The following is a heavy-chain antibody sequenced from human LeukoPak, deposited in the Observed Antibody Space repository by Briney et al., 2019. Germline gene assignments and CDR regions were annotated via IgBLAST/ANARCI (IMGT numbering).Heavy chain of an antibody. CDR2: IKSKTDGGTT. J-gene: IGHJ4*02. CDR3: TTDGLYCGGDCFDY. V-gene: IGHV3-15*01. Sequence: GGSLRLSCAASGFTFSNAWMSWVRQAPGKGLEWVGRIKSKTDGGTTDYAAPVKGRFTISRDDSKNTLYLQMNSLKTEDTAVYYCTTDGLYCGGDCFDYWGQGTLVTVSS. D-gene: IGHD2-21*01. CDR1: GFTFSNAW.